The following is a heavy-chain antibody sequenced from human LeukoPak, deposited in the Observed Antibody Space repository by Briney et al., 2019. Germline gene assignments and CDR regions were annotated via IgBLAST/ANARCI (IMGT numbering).Heavy chain of an antibody. CDR2: INPNSGGT. CDR1: GYTFTGYY. Sequence: ASVKVSCKASGYTFTGYYMHWVRQAPGQGLEWMGWINPNSGGTNYAQKFQGRVTMTEDTSTDTAYMELSSLRSEDTAVYYCATVAGVYNWFDPWGQGTLVTVSS. D-gene: IGHD2-15*01. J-gene: IGHJ5*02. V-gene: IGHV1-2*02. CDR3: ATVAGVYNWFDP.